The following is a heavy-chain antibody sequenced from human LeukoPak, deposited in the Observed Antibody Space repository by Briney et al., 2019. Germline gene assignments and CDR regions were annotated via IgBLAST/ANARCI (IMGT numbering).Heavy chain of an antibody. Sequence: SETLSLTCAVYGGSFSGYYWSWIRQTPGKGLEWIGSIYYSGSTFYSPSLMRRVTISVDTSKNQFSLKLSSVTAADTAVYYCASLRERSYYARGFDYWGQGTLVTVSS. J-gene: IGHJ4*02. D-gene: IGHD1-26*01. CDR2: IYYSGST. V-gene: IGHV4-34*01. CDR1: GGSFSGYY. CDR3: ASLRERSYYARGFDY.